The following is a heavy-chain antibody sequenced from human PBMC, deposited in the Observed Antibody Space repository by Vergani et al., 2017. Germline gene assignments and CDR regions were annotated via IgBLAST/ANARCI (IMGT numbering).Heavy chain of an antibody. CDR3: GGLSYDTTPYVLGGYDC. J-gene: IGHJ4*02. V-gene: IGHV3-23*01. CDR1: GFTFSACP. D-gene: IGHD3-22*01. CDR2: ISARYPST. Sequence: EVQLLQSGGGVIQPGGSVRLSCAASGFTFSACPMTWVRQAPGKGLEWVSAISARYPSTYYADSVKGRFTISSDNSKNMLYQQMNSLRAEDTAVYYCGGLSYDTTPYVLGGYDCWVQGTLVSVSS.